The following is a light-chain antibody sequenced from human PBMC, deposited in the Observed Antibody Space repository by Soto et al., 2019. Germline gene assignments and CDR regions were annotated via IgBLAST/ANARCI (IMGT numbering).Light chain of an antibody. CDR3: LSADSSGTYPVV. J-gene: IGLJ2*01. CDR1: ALPKKY. V-gene: IGLV3-16*01. CDR2: KDS. Sequence: SYELTQPPSVSVSLGQMARITCSGEALPKKYAYWYQQKPGQFPVLVIYKDSERPSGIPERFSGSSSGTIVTLTISGVQAEDEADYYCLSADSSGTYPVVFGGGTKLTVL.